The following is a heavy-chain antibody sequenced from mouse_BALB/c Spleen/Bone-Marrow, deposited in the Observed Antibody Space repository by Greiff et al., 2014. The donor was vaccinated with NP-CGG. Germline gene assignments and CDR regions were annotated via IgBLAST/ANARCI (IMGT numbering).Heavy chain of an antibody. D-gene: IGHD1-1*02. V-gene: IGHV5-4*02. CDR2: ISDGGIYT. CDR3: ARSGEKYGALDY. Sequence: EVQLVESGGGLVKPGGSLKLSCTASGFSFSDYYMYWVRQTPEKRLEWVAIISDGGIYTYYPDSVKGRFTISRDNAKNNVYLQMSSLKSEDTAMYDCARSGEKYGALDYSGQGTSVTVSS. J-gene: IGHJ4*01. CDR1: GFSFSDYY.